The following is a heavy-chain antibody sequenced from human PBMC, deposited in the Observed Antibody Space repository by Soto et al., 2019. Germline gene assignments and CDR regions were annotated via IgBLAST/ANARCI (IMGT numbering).Heavy chain of an antibody. D-gene: IGHD2-2*02. Sequence: GGSLRLSCSASGFTFSSYAMSCVRQAPGKGLEWVSAISGSGGSTYYADSVKGRFTISRDNSKNTLYLQMNSLRSEDTAVYYCARVRYCDSSTCYRLHYYYYDAMDVWGQGTTVTVSS. CDR1: GFTFSSYA. CDR3: ARVRYCDSSTCYRLHYYYYDAMDV. V-gene: IGHV3-23*01. CDR2: ISGSGGST. J-gene: IGHJ6*02.